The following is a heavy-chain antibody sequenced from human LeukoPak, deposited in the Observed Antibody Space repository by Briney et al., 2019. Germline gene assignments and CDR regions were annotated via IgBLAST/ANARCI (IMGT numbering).Heavy chain of an antibody. D-gene: IGHD6-13*01. CDR1: GYTFTGYY. J-gene: IGHJ4*02. CDR2: INPNSGGT. Sequence: ASVKVSCKASGYTFTGYYMHWVRQAPGQGLEWMGWINPNSGGTNYAQKFQGRVTMTRDTSISTAYMELSRLRSDDTAVYYCARVGSSWYLYFDYWGQGTLVTVSS. V-gene: IGHV1-2*02. CDR3: ARVGSSWYLYFDY.